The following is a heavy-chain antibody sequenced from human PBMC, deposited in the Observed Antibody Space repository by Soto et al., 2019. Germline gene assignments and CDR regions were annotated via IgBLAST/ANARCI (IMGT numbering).Heavy chain of an antibody. J-gene: IGHJ2*01. Sequence: QITLNESGPTLVKPTQTLTLTCTFSGFSLGTYGVGVGWIRQPPGKALEGLALIYWDDDKRYSPSLKSRLTNTKDTSKRQVFLTLTNMDPVDTATYYCAHRGGGIVDWYFDLWGRGTPVIVSS. CDR3: AHRGGGIVDWYFDL. CDR1: GFSLGTYGVG. D-gene: IGHD1-26*01. V-gene: IGHV2-5*02. CDR2: IYWDDDK.